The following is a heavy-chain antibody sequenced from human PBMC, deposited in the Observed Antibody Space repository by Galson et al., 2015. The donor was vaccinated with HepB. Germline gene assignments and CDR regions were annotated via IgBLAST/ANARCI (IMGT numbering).Heavy chain of an antibody. D-gene: IGHD3-22*01. CDR2: ITSNGGST. CDR3: VKGEQSYSDSRSDY. V-gene: IGHV3-64D*06. Sequence: SLRLSCAASGFTFSTYAMHWVRQAPGKGLDYVSAITSNGGSTYYADSVKGRFTISRDNSKNTLYLQMSSLRVEDTAVYYCVKGEQSYSDSRSDYWGRGTLVIVSS. J-gene: IGHJ4*03. CDR1: GFTFSTYA.